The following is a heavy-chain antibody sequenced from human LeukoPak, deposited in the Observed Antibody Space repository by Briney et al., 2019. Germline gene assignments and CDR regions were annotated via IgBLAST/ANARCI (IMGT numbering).Heavy chain of an antibody. Sequence: GGSLRLSCAASGFTFSSYWMSWVRQAPGKGLEWVANIKKDGSEKYYVDSVKGRFTISRDNAKNSLYLQMNSLRAEDTALYYCAKDDSYYYGSGSYGIDYWGQGTLVTVSS. J-gene: IGHJ4*02. CDR2: IKKDGSEK. D-gene: IGHD3-10*01. V-gene: IGHV3-7*03. CDR1: GFTFSSYW. CDR3: AKDDSYYYGSGSYGIDY.